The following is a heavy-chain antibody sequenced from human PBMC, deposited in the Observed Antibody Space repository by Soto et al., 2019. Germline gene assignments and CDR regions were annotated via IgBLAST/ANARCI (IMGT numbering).Heavy chain of an antibody. J-gene: IGHJ4*02. D-gene: IGHD3-16*01. V-gene: IGHV3-7*01. Sequence: EVQLVESGGGLVQPGESLRLSCAASGFTFSTYWMTWVRQPPGKGLEWVANIDQDGSERYYVDSVRGRFTISRDNAKNSLYLQMNCLGVEDTAAYYCLCGGNFFVYWGQGTLVTVSP. CDR1: GFTFSTYW. CDR3: LCGGNFFVY. CDR2: IDQDGSER.